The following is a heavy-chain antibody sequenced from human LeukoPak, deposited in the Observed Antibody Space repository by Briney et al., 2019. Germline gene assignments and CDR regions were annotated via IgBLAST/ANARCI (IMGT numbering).Heavy chain of an antibody. CDR1: GFTFSSYA. D-gene: IGHD6-19*01. J-gene: IGHJ4*02. CDR2: ISGSGGST. V-gene: IGHV3-23*01. Sequence: PGGSLRLSCAASGFTFSSYAMSWVRQAPGKGLEWVSTISGSGGSTYYADSVKGRFTISRDNSKNTLYLQMNSLRAEGTAVYYCAKIFPGIAVAGQYYFDYWGQGTLVTVSS. CDR3: AKIFPGIAVAGQYYFDY.